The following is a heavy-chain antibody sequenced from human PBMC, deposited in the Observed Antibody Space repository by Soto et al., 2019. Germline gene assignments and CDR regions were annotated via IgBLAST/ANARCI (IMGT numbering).Heavy chain of an antibody. Sequence: SETLSLKCDVSGVSISESHGGWIRQAPGKGLEWVGYVHFSGSTTYNPSLAPRLNISFDMSKSQVYLQLTSVTAADTAVYYCARFGEAAAHDDNWGRGVLVT. CDR3: ARFGEAAAHDDN. CDR2: VHFSGST. D-gene: IGHD6-13*01. V-gene: IGHV4-59*01. CDR1: GVSISESH. J-gene: IGHJ4*01.